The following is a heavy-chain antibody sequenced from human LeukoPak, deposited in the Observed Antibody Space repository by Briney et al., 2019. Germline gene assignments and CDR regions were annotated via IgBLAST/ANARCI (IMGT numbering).Heavy chain of an antibody. CDR1: GYTFTSYY. Sequence: GASVKVSCKASGYTFTSYYMHWVRQAPGQGLEWMGIINPSGGSTSYAQKFQGRVTMTRDTSTSTVYMELSSLRSEDTAVYYCARGSFTPQLGGLSFGYWGQGTLVTVSS. CDR2: INPSGGST. CDR3: ARGSFTPQLGGLSFGY. D-gene: IGHD3-16*02. V-gene: IGHV1-46*01. J-gene: IGHJ4*02.